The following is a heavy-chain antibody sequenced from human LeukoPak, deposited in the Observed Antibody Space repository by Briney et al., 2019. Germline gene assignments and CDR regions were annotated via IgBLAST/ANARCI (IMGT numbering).Heavy chain of an antibody. J-gene: IGHJ4*02. D-gene: IGHD5-18*01. CDR2: ISYDGSNK. V-gene: IGHV3-30*18. CDR1: GFTFSSHG. Sequence: GRSLRLSCAASGFTFSSHGMHWVRQAPGKGLEWVAVISYDGSNKYYADSVKGRFTISRDISKNTLYLQMDSLRAEDTALYYCAKAFTVMEYFFDSWGQGTLVTVS. CDR3: AKAFTVMEYFFDS.